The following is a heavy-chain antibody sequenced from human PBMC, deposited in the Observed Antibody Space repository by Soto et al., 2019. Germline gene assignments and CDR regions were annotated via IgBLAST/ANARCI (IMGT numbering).Heavy chain of an antibody. CDR3: ARGGPLGSGQQPTLDFDY. D-gene: IGHD1-26*01. CDR1: GDSVSSNSAA. CDR2: TYYRSKWNN. Sequence: KQSQTLSLTCAISGDSVSSNSAAWNWIRQSPSRGLEWLGRTYYRSKWNNDYAVSVKSRITINPDTSKNQFSLQLNSVTPEDTAVYYCARGGPLGSGQQPTLDFDYWGQGTLVTVSS. V-gene: IGHV6-1*01. J-gene: IGHJ4*02.